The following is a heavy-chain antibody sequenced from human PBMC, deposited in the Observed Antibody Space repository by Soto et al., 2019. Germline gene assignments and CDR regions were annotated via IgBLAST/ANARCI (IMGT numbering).Heavy chain of an antibody. J-gene: IGHJ6*01. D-gene: IGHD6-19*01. CDR2: IYPGDSDT. CDR1: GYSFTSYW. Sequence: PGESLKISCKGSGYSFTSYWIGWVRQMPGKGLEWMGIIYPGDSDTRYSPSFQGQVTISADKSISTAYLQWSSLKASDTAMYYCARPQLPGIVVAGGYNYHDGLDVWGQGTPVTVSS. CDR3: ARPQLPGIVVAGGYNYHDGLDV. V-gene: IGHV5-51*01.